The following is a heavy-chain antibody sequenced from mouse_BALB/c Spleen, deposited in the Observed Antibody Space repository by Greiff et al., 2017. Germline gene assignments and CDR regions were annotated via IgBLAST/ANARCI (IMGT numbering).Heavy chain of an antibody. CDR1: GFTFSSFG. Sequence: EVKLVESGGGLVQPGGSRKLSCAASGFTFSSFGMHWVRQAPEKGLEWVAYISSGSSTIYYADTVKGRFTISRDNPKNTLFLQMTSLRSEDTAMYYCARSDGNQFAYWGQGTLVTVSA. D-gene: IGHD2-1*01. V-gene: IGHV5-17*02. CDR3: ARSDGNQFAY. J-gene: IGHJ3*01. CDR2: ISSGSSTI.